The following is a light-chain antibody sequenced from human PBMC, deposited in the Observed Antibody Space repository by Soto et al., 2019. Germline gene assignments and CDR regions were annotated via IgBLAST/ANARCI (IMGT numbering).Light chain of an antibody. Sequence: EIVLTQSPGTLSLSPGETVTLSCRASQSVSSSFIAWYQQKPGHSPSLLVFGASTRATDIPDRFSGRGSGTDFTLTISRLEPEDVAVYYCHHYGSSWAFGQGSKVEFK. CDR2: GAS. V-gene: IGKV3-20*01. CDR1: QSVSSSF. J-gene: IGKJ1*01. CDR3: HHYGSSWA.